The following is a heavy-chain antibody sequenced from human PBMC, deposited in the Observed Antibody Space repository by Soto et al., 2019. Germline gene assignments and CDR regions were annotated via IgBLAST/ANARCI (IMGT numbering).Heavy chain of an antibody. J-gene: IGHJ6*02. Sequence: RSLTCAVSGGSISSRNWWSWVRQPPGKGLEWIGEIYHSGSTNYNPSLKSRVTISVDKSKNQFSLKLSSVTAADTAVYYCARSPDSSGYYPRWYYYGMDGWGQGTTVTVSS. V-gene: IGHV4-4*02. CDR2: IYHSGST. D-gene: IGHD3-22*01. CDR1: GGSISSRNW. CDR3: ARSPDSSGYYPRWYYYGMDG.